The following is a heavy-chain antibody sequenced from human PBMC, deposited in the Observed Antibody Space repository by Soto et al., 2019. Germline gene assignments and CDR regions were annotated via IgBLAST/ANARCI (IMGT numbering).Heavy chain of an antibody. J-gene: IGHJ6*02. CDR3: ASGYYGSGSYYNGVYYYGMDV. CDR2: IYYSGST. Sequence: QVQLQESGPGLVKPSQTLSLTCTVSGGSISSGGYYWSWIRQHPGKGLEWIGYIYYSGSTYYNPSLKSRVTISVDTSKNQCSLKLSSVTAADTAVYYCASGYYGSGSYYNGVYYYGMDVWGQGTPVTVSS. D-gene: IGHD3-10*01. V-gene: IGHV4-31*03. CDR1: GGSISSGGYY.